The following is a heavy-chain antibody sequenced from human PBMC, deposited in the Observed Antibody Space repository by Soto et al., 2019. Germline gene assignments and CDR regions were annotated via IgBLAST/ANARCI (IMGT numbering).Heavy chain of an antibody. V-gene: IGHV1-18*01. CDR2: ISPHNRNT. CDR1: GYTFTSNG. D-gene: IGHD3-22*01. CDR3: ARSPYSSGYYYAIDY. J-gene: IGHJ4*02. Sequence: GASVKVSCKDSGYTFTSNGISWVRQAPGQGLEWMGWISPHNRNTNYAQELQGRVTMTADTSTSTAYMELSSLRSEDTAVYYCARSPYSSGYYYAIDYWGQGTQVTVSS.